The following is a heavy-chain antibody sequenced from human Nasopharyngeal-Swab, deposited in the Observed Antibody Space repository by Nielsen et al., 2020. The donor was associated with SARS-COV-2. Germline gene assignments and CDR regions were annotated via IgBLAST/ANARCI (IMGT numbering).Heavy chain of an antibody. CDR3: ARTTCSYGRFDY. CDR1: GFTFSNYE. CDR2: ISGTAGTI. J-gene: IGHJ4*02. D-gene: IGHD5-18*01. V-gene: IGHV3-48*03. Sequence: GESLKISCAASGFTFSNYEMNWVRQAPGKGLEWLSYISGTAGTISYADSVKGRFTISTDNAKNSLYLQMNSLRAEDTALYYCARTTCSYGRFDYWGQGTLVTVSS.